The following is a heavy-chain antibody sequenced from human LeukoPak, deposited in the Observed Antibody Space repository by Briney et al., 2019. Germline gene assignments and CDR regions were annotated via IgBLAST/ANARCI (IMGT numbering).Heavy chain of an antibody. J-gene: IGHJ4*02. CDR1: GGSISSSSYY. Sequence: SETLSLTCTVSGGSISSSSYYWGWIRQPPGKGLEWIGSIYYSGSTHYNPSLKSRVTISVDTSKNQFSLKLSSVTAADTAVYYCARSGLYSSYFDYWGQGTLVTVSS. CDR3: ARSGLYSSYFDY. D-gene: IGHD6-19*01. CDR2: IYYSGST. V-gene: IGHV4-39*01.